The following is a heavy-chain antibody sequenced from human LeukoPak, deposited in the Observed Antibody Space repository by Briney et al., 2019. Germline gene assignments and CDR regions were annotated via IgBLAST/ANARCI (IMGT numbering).Heavy chain of an antibody. V-gene: IGHV1-46*01. D-gene: IGHD6-6*01. Sequence: GASVKVSCKASGYTFTSYHMHWVRQAPGEGLQWMGKINPRGGSTRYALKFQGRVTVTRDMSTSTVYMELTSLRFDDTAVYYCARGHSSSSALDKAFDYWGQGTLVIVSS. CDR1: GYTFTSYH. CDR3: ARGHSSSSALDKAFDY. CDR2: INPRGGST. J-gene: IGHJ4*02.